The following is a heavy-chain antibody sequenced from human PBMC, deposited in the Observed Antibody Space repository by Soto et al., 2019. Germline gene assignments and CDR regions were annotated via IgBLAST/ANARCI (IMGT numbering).Heavy chain of an antibody. CDR3: ARDPGLAPGLLAAAGKVWFDP. CDR2: IIPIFGTA. D-gene: IGHD6-13*01. J-gene: IGHJ5*02. CDR1: GGTFSSYA. Sequence: SVKVSCKASGGTFSSYAISWVRQAPGQGLEWMGGIIPIFGTANYAQKFQGRVTITADESTSTAYMELSSLRSEDTAVYYCARDPGLAPGLLAAAGKVWFDPWGQGTLVTVS. V-gene: IGHV1-69*13.